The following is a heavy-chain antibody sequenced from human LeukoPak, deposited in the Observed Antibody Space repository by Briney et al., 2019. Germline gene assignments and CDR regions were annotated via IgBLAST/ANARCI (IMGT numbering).Heavy chain of an antibody. Sequence: GGSLRLSCAASGFTFRTYGMQWVRQAPGKGLEWVAFIRHDGNSKYYADSVKGRFTISRYNSRSTLYLEVNSLRVEDTAVYYCAKDESPNDYGDFYYFDHWGQGTLVTVSS. CDR1: GFTFRTYG. J-gene: IGHJ4*02. CDR3: AKDESPNDYGDFYYFDH. CDR2: IRHDGNSK. D-gene: IGHD4-17*01. V-gene: IGHV3-30*02.